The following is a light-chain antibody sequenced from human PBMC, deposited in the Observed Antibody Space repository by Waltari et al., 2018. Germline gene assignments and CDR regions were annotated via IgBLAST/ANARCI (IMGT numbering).Light chain of an antibody. CDR2: KAS. V-gene: IGKV1-5*03. CDR3: QHYDSYSAT. Sequence: DIPMTQSPSTLSASVGDRVTITCRASQSITRGLAWYQQKPGKAPKLLIYKASILESGVPSRFSGGGSGTEFTLTISSLQPDDFATYYCQHYDSYSATFGRGTKVEIK. J-gene: IGKJ4*02. CDR1: QSITRG.